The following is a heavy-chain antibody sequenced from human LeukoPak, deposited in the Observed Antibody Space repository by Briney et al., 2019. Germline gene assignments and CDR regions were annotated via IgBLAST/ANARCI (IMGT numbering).Heavy chain of an antibody. CDR3: AGVSGNYGVGLWCDP. Sequence: PSETLSLTCAVYGGSFSGYYWSWIRQPPGKGLEWIGEINHSGSTNYNPPLKSGVTISVDTSKNQFSLKLSSVTAADTAVDYGAGVSGNYGVGLWCDPWGQGTLVTVSS. CDR1: GGSFSGYY. J-gene: IGHJ5*02. D-gene: IGHD4-11*01. V-gene: IGHV4-34*01. CDR2: INHSGST.